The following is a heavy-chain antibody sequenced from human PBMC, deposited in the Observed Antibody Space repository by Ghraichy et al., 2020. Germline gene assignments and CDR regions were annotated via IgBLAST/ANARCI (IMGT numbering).Heavy chain of an antibody. CDR1: GFTFSSYW. V-gene: IGHV3-74*01. Sequence: LNISCAASGFTFSSYWMHWVRQAPGKGLVWVSRINSDGGNTRYADSVKGRFTISRDNAQNTLYLQMNSLRVEDTAVYYCARGANGGNSGGYLQNWGQGALVTVSS. J-gene: IGHJ1*01. D-gene: IGHD4-23*01. CDR3: ARGANGGNSGGYLQN. CDR2: INSDGGNT.